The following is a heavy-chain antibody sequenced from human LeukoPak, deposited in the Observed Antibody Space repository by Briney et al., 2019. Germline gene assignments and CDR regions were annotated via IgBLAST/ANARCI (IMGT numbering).Heavy chain of an antibody. CDR1: GGSISSGSYY. J-gene: IGHJ6*03. CDR3: ARGTYGSGSYQWYTAESYYYYYMDV. D-gene: IGHD3-10*01. CDR2: IYTSGST. V-gene: IGHV4-61*02. Sequence: PSGTLSLTCTVSGGSISSGSYYWSWIRQPAGKGLEWIGRIYTSGSTNYNPSLKSRVTISVDTSKNQFSLKLSSVTAADTAVYYCARGTYGSGSYQWYTAESYYYYYMDVWGKGTTVTISS.